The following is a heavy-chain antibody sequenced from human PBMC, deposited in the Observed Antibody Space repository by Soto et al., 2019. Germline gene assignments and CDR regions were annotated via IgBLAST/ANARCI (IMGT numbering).Heavy chain of an antibody. J-gene: IGHJ4*02. Sequence: SETLSLTCSVSGGSINYNSYHWGWIRQPPGQGLEWIGSIFYTGTTFYNPSLESRVTMSVDTSKNSFSLHLTSVTAADTAVFFGARLVVVAPVANVWGQGTLVTASS. CDR2: IFYTGTT. D-gene: IGHD2-2*01. V-gene: IGHV4-39*02. CDR3: ARLVVVAPVANV. CDR1: GGSINYNSYH.